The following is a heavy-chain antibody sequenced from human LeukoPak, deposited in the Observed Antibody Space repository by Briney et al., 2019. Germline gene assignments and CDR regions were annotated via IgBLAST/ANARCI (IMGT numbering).Heavy chain of an antibody. Sequence: GGSPRLSCAASGFTFTNAWMSWVRQAPGKGLECVGRIKSKSDGGTTDYAAPVKGRFTISRDDSENMLYLQMNSLKTEDTALYYCTTDDYSDWGQGTLVTVSS. CDR2: IKSKSDGGTT. CDR1: GFTFTNAW. J-gene: IGHJ4*02. D-gene: IGHD4-11*01. CDR3: TTDDYSD. V-gene: IGHV3-15*01.